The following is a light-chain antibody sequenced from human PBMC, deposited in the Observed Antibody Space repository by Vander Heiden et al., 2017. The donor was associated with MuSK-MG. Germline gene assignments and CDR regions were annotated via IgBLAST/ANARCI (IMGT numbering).Light chain of an antibody. CDR2: GKN. Sequence: SSELTQDPAVSVALGQPVRITCQGDSLRSYYASWYQQKPGQAPVLVIYGKNNRPAGIPDRFSGSSAGNTASLTITGAKAEDEADYYCNSRDSSGNQVFGGGTKLTVL. V-gene: IGLV3-19*01. CDR3: NSRDSSGNQV. J-gene: IGLJ2*01. CDR1: SLRSYY.